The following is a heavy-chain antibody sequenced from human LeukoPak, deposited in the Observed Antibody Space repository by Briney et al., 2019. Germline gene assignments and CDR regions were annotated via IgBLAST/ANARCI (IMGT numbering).Heavy chain of an antibody. CDR1: GFTFSTFA. V-gene: IGHV3-23*01. CDR2: IFPSGGEI. CDR3: AELGITMIGGV. D-gene: IGHD3-10*02. Sequence: QTGGSLRLSCAASGFTFSTFAMIWVRQPPGKGLVWVSSIFPSGGEIHYADSVRGRFTISRDNAKNSLYLQMNSLRAEDTAVYYCAELGITMIGGVWGKGTTVTISS. J-gene: IGHJ6*04.